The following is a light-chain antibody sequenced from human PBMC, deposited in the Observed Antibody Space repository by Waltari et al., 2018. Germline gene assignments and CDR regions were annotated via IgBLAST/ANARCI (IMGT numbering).Light chain of an antibody. J-gene: IGLJ2*01. CDR3: SSSTFTTLI. V-gene: IGLV2-14*03. CDR2: DVS. Sequence: QSALTQPASVSGSPGQSITISCTGNSSDVGAYDYVSWYQQHPGKAPKLMIYDVSSRHSGVSNRFSGSKSGNTASLTISGLQTEDEADYYCSSSTFTTLIFGGGTKLTVL. CDR1: SSDVGAYDY.